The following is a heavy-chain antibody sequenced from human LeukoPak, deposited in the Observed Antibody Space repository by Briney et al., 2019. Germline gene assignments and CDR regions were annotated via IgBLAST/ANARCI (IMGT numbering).Heavy chain of an antibody. D-gene: IGHD3-3*01. V-gene: IGHV1-18*01. J-gene: IGHJ3*02. Sequence: ASVKVSCKASGYTFTSYGISWVRQAPGHGLEWMGWISAYNGNTNYAQKLQGRVTMTTDTSTSTAYMELRSLRSDDTAVYYCARDYDFWSGYYIHAFDIWGQGTMVTVSS. CDR3: ARDYDFWSGYYIHAFDI. CDR2: ISAYNGNT. CDR1: GYTFTSYG.